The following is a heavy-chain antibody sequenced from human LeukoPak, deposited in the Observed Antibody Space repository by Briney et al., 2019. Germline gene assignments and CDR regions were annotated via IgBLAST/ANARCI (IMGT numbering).Heavy chain of an antibody. J-gene: IGHJ4*02. V-gene: IGHV3-23*01. CDR2: ITGSGGGT. CDR3: AKDGDQVTVTKLDY. Sequence: GGSLRLSCAASGFTFSNYAMTWVRQAPGKGLEWVSAITGSGGGTYYADSVKGRFTISRDNSKNTLYLQMNSLRAEDTAVYYCAKDGDQVTVTKLDYWGQGTLVTVSS. D-gene: IGHD4-17*01. CDR1: GFTFSNYA.